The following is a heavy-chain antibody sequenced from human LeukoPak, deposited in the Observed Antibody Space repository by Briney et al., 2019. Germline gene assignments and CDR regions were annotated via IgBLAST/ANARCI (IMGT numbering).Heavy chain of an antibody. Sequence: SETLSLTCTVPGGSISSYYWSWIRQPPGKGLEWIGYIYYSGSTNYNPSLKSRVTISVDTSKNQFSLKLSSVTAADTAVYYCARVHCSSTSCPTLGRAYYYYYGMDVWGQGTTVTVSS. CDR3: ARVHCSSTSCPTLGRAYYYYYGMDV. J-gene: IGHJ6*02. CDR1: GGSISSYY. CDR2: IYYSGST. V-gene: IGHV4-59*08. D-gene: IGHD2-2*01.